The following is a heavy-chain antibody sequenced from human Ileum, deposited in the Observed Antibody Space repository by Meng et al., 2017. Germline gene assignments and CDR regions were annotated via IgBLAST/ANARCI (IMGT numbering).Heavy chain of an antibody. Sequence: QVKLQEPGPGLLKPSGTLSLTCAVSSGSITSDTYWSWVRLPPGKGLEWIGQISHSGSTFYNPSLKSRVTMSVDKSKSQFSLMLTSVTAADTAVYYCARHGGYYQGFWGQGTLVTVSS. V-gene: IGHV4-4*02. D-gene: IGHD4-23*01. J-gene: IGHJ4*02. CDR1: SGSITSDTY. CDR2: ISHSGST. CDR3: ARHGGYYQGF.